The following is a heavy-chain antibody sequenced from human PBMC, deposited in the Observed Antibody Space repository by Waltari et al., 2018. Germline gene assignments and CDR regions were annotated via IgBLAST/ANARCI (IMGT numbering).Heavy chain of an antibody. CDR2: IYSGGST. J-gene: IGHJ4*02. CDR1: GFTVRNHY. D-gene: IGHD3-3*01. Sequence: EVQLVDSGGGLVQPGGSLRLSCEASGFTVRNHYITWVRTAPGKGLEWVSVIYSGGSTYYADSVKGRFTISRDDSKNTLYLQMNSLSAEDTAVYYCAKILGVWSGYYSFDYWGQGTLVTVSS. CDR3: AKILGVWSGYYSFDY. V-gene: IGHV3-53*04.